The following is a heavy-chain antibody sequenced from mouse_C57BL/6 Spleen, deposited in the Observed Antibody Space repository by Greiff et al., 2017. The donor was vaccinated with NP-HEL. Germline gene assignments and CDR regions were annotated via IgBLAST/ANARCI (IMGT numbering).Heavy chain of an antibody. CDR3: ARSGYRNCAWFAY. Sequence: QVQLQQPGAELVKPGASVKLSCKASGYTFTSYWMHWVKQRPGQGLEWIGMIHPNSGSTNYNEKFKSKATLTVDKSSSTAYMQLSSLTSEDSAVYYCARSGYRNCAWFAYWGKGTLVTVSA. CDR1: GYTFTSYW. D-gene: IGHD2-5*01. CDR2: IHPNSGST. J-gene: IGHJ3*01. V-gene: IGHV1-64*01.